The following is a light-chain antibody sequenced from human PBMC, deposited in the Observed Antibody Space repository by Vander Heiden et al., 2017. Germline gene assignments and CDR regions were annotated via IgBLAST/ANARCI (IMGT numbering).Light chain of an antibody. CDR3: QQYNNWPLYT. CDR2: GAS. Sequence: EIVMTQSPATLSVSPGERATLSCRASQSVTSNLAWYQQKHGKAQRLIIYGASTRATGIPDRFSGSGSGKEFTLTISSLQSEDFAVYYCQQYNNWPLYTFGQGTKLEIK. V-gene: IGKV3-15*01. CDR1: QSVTSN. J-gene: IGKJ2*01.